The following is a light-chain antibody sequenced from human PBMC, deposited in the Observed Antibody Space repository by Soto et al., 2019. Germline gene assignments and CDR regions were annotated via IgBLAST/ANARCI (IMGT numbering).Light chain of an antibody. CDR2: GAS. CDR1: QSVSSSY. V-gene: IGKV3-20*01. CDR3: QQYGSSET. J-gene: IGKJ1*01. Sequence: EIVLTQSPGTLSLSPGERASLSCRASQSVSSSYLAWYQQKPGQAPRLLIYGASSRATGITDRFSRSGSGTDFTLTISRLEPEDFAVYYCQQYGSSETFGQGTKGDIK.